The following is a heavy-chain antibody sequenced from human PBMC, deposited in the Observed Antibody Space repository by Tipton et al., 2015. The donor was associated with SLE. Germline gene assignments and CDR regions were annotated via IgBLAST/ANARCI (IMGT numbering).Heavy chain of an antibody. J-gene: IGHJ4*02. D-gene: IGHD3-10*01. Sequence: LRLSCDVYSYSISSGNFWGWIRQAPGKGLEWIGSIHHSGSTYYNPSLKGRVTISVDTSKNQFSLKLSSVTAADTAVYYCARERQGYGSEPFFDYWGQGTLVTVSS. V-gene: IGHV4-38-2*02. CDR3: ARERQGYGSEPFFDY. CDR2: IHHSGST. CDR1: SYSISSGNF.